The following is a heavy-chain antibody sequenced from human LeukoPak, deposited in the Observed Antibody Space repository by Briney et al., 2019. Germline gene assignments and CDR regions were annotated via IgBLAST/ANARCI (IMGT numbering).Heavy chain of an antibody. D-gene: IGHD6-19*01. CDR3: ARRPLYSSGWYRSNWFDP. CDR1: GGTFSSYA. J-gene: IGHJ5*02. Sequence: ASVKVSCKASGGTFSSYAISWVRQAPGQGLEWMGWMNPNSGNTGYAQKFQGRVTMTRNTSISTAYMELSSLRSEDTAVYYCARRPLYSSGWYRSNWFDPWGQGTLVTVSS. V-gene: IGHV1-8*02. CDR2: MNPNSGNT.